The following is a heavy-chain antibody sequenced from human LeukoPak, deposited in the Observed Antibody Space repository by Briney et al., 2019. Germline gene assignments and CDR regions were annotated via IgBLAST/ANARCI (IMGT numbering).Heavy chain of an antibody. V-gene: IGHV4-59*01. Sequence: SETLSLTCTVSGGSISSYYWSWIRQPPGKGLEWIGYIYYSGSTNYNPSLKSRVTISVDTSKNQFSLKLSSLTAADTAVYYCARLRPYCSSTSCYYYYGMDVWGQGTTVTVSS. D-gene: IGHD2-2*01. CDR1: GGSISSYY. CDR2: IYYSGST. J-gene: IGHJ6*02. CDR3: ARLRPYCSSTSCYYYYGMDV.